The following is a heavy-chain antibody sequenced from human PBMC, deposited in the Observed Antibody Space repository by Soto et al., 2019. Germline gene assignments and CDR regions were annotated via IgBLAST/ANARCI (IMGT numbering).Heavy chain of an antibody. Sequence: SETLSLTCTVSGGSISGGTFYWSWIRQHPGKGLEWIGYISYSGNTYYKPSLMSRVTIAVDTSKSQFSLKLGSVTAADTAVYYGARGNSSSPSVCFDYWGQGTLVTVSS. CDR2: ISYSGNT. CDR3: ARGNSSSPSVCFDY. CDR1: GGSISGGTFY. J-gene: IGHJ4*02. D-gene: IGHD6-6*01. V-gene: IGHV4-31*03.